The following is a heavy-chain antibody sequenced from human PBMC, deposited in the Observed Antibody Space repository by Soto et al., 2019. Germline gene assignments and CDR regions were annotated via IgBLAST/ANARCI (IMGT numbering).Heavy chain of an antibody. V-gene: IGHV1-18*01. J-gene: IGHJ4*02. CDR1: GYTFTSYG. Sequence: QVQLVQSEGELRQPGASVTASCRASGYTFTSYGIIWVRQAPGQGLELMWYISPNSGATKYAQYLQARLTLTTDTSTSTAYMDLRRLSSDDTAIYYCVRGTWTRSGPKNFFDYWRLGALVTVSS. D-gene: IGHD6-25*01. CDR2: ISPNSGAT. CDR3: VRGTWTRSGPKNFFDY.